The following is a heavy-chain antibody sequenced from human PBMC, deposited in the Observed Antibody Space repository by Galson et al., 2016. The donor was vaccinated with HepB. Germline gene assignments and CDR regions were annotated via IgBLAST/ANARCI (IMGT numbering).Heavy chain of an antibody. J-gene: IGHJ4*02. V-gene: IGHV4-39*01. D-gene: IGHD1-14*01. CDR1: GVSISSTRYY. CDR3: AKVNRVLADY. Sequence: SETLSLTCSVSGVSISSTRYYWGWIRQTPGKGLEWLGSIFYSGKTYYNPSLKSRITISVDTSRNQFSLKLSSVTAADTAIYYWAKVNRVLADYWGQGTLVTVSS. CDR2: IFYSGKT.